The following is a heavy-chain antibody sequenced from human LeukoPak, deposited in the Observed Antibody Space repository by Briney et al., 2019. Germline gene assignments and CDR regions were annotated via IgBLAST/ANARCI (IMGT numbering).Heavy chain of an antibody. J-gene: IGHJ4*02. CDR2: IQYDGSEK. CDR1: GLTFTFSTSG. Sequence: GGSLRLSCAASGLTFTFSTSGIHWVRQAPGKGLEWVAFIQYDGSEKYYADSVEGRCTTSRGNSKNTVYLQMNSLTGEDTAIYYCAREGGTIEIGEFDYWGQGTLVTVSS. CDR3: AREGGTIEIGEFDY. V-gene: IGHV3-30*02. D-gene: IGHD3-16*02.